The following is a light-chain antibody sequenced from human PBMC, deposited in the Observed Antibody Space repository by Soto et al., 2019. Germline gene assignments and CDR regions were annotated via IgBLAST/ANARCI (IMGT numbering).Light chain of an antibody. Sequence: QSALTQPASVSGSPGQSITVSCTGTSSDVGGYNYVSWYQQHPGKAPKLMIYDVSNWPSGVSNRFSGSKSGNTASLTISGLQAEDEADYYCSSYTSSSPRVFGGGTQLTVL. CDR1: SSDVGGYNY. CDR3: SSYTSSSPRV. CDR2: DVS. V-gene: IGLV2-14*01. J-gene: IGLJ2*01.